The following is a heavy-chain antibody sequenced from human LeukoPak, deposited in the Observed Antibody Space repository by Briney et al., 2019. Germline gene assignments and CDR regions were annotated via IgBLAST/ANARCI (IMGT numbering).Heavy chain of an antibody. CDR1: GGSISSYY. J-gene: IGHJ4*02. V-gene: IGHV4-4*07. Sequence: SETLSLTCTVSGGSISSYYCSWIRQPAGKGLEWIGRIYMSGSTNYNPSLKSRVTISVDKSKNQFSLKLSSVTAADTAVHYCASAHYGDYVSDYWGQGTLVTVSS. CDR3: ASAHYGDYVSDY. D-gene: IGHD4-17*01. CDR2: IYMSGST.